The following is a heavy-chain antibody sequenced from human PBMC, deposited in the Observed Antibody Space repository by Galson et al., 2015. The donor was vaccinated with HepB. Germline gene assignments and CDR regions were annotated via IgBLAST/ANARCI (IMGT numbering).Heavy chain of an antibody. Sequence: SLRLSCAASGFTFSSYGMHWVRQAPGKGLEWVSGISWNSGSIGYADSVKGRFTISRDNAKNSLYLQMNSLRAEDTALYYCAKDPLDTAMVYFDYWGQGTLVTVSS. CDR1: GFTFSSYG. CDR3: AKDPLDTAMVYFDY. CDR2: ISWNSGSI. V-gene: IGHV3-9*01. J-gene: IGHJ4*02. D-gene: IGHD5-18*01.